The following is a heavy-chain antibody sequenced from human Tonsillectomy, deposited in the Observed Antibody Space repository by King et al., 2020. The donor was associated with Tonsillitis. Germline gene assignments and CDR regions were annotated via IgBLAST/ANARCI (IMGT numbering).Heavy chain of an antibody. J-gene: IGHJ6*02. D-gene: IGHD2-15*01. V-gene: IGHV3-7*01. Sequence: VQLVESGGGLVQPGGSLRLSCAASGFNFSAYWMTWVRQAPGKGLEWVSNMKQDGSEKYYVDSVKGRFPISRDNAKNSLYLQTDSLGVEETAVYYCAGDSGYCSGGSCPAWGLDVWGQGTTVTVSS. CDR1: GFNFSAYW. CDR3: AGDSGYCSGGSCPAWGLDV. CDR2: MKQDGSEK.